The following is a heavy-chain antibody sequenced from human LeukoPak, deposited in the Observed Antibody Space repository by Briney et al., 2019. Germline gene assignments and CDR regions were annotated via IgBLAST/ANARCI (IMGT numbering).Heavy chain of an antibody. CDR2: FDPEDGET. CDR3: ATRDVGYCSSTSCYKAVWFDP. V-gene: IGHV1-24*01. D-gene: IGHD2-2*02. Sequence: GASVKVSCKVSGYTLTELSMHWVRQAPGKGLEWMGGFDPEDGETIYAQKFQGRVTMTEDTSTDTAYMELSSLRSEDTAVYYCATRDVGYCSSTSCYKAVWFDPWGQGTLVTVPS. J-gene: IGHJ5*02. CDR1: GYTLTELS.